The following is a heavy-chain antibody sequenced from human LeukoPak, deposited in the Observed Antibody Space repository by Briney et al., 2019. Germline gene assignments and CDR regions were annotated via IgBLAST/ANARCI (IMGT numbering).Heavy chain of an antibody. V-gene: IGHV3-21*01. CDR1: GFTFSSYS. D-gene: IGHD3-22*01. CDR2: ISSSSSYI. Sequence: TGGSLRLSCAASGFTFSSYSMNWVRQAPGKGLEWVSSISSSSSYIYYADSVKGRFTISRDNAKNSLYLQMNSLRAEDTAVYYCATSPSDTSGYYYIYSWGQGNLVTVSS. J-gene: IGHJ4*02. CDR3: ATSPSDTSGYYYIYS.